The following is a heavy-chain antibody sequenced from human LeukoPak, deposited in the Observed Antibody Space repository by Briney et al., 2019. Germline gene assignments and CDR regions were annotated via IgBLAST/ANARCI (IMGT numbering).Heavy chain of an antibody. CDR3: ARVWQDYSGVDY. CDR2: ISTTGTTI. CDR1: GFTCSAYH. V-gene: IGHV3-48*02. Sequence: GGSLRLSCAASGFTCSAYHINWVRQAPGKGLEWISYISTTGTTIHCADSVKGRFAISRDNAKSSLYLQMNSLRDEDTAVYYCARVWQDYSGVDYWGQGTLVTVSS. J-gene: IGHJ4*02. D-gene: IGHD2-21*01.